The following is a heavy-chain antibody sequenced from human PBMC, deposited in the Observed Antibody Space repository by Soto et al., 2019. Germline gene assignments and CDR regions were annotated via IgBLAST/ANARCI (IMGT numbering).Heavy chain of an antibody. CDR2: IWYDGSNK. D-gene: IGHD3-22*01. Sequence: QVQLVESGGGVVQPGRSLRLSCAASGFTFSSYGMHWVRQAPGKGLEWVAVIWYDGSNKYYADSVKGRFTISRDNSKNTLYPQRNSLRAEDTAVYYCARDAGDSSGDYSTHDYYFDYWGQGTLVTVSS. CDR3: ARDAGDSSGDYSTHDYYFDY. CDR1: GFTFSSYG. J-gene: IGHJ4*02. V-gene: IGHV3-33*01.